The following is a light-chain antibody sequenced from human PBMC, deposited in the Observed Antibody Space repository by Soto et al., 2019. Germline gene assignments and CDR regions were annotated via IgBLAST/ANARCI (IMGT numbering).Light chain of an antibody. CDR2: EGS. Sequence: QSALTQPASVSGSPGQSITISCTGTSSDVGIYNLVSWYQQHPAKAPKLMIYEGSKRPSGVSNRCSGSKSGNTASLTISGLQAEDEADYYCSSYAGSRTLVFGGGTKLTVL. CDR1: SSDVGIYNL. J-gene: IGLJ2*01. CDR3: SSYAGSRTLV. V-gene: IGLV2-23*01.